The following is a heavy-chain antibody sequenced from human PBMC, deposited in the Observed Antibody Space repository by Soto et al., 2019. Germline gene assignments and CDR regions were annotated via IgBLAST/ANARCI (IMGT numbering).Heavy chain of an antibody. D-gene: IGHD3-3*01. CDR2: ISSSSSTI. Sequence: GGSLRLSCAASGFTFSSYSMNWVRQAPGKGLEWVSYISSSSSTIYYADSVKGRFTISRDNAKNSLYLQMNSLRDEDTAVYYCARDLPPTYYDFWSGYYPQNYYYYGMDVWGQGTTVTVS. CDR1: GFTFSSYS. J-gene: IGHJ6*02. CDR3: ARDLPPTYYDFWSGYYPQNYYYYGMDV. V-gene: IGHV3-48*02.